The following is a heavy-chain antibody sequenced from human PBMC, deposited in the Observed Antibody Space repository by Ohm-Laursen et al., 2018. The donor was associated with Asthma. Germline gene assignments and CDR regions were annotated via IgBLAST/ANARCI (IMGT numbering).Heavy chain of an antibody. J-gene: IGHJ3*02. CDR2: ISWNSGSI. Sequence: SLRLSCAAFGFTFDDYAMHWVRQAPGKGLEWVSGISWNSGSIGYADSVKGRFTISRDNAKNSLYLQMNSLRAEDTALYYCARGIYNWNYGDAFDIWGQGTMVTVSS. CDR1: GFTFDDYA. V-gene: IGHV3-9*01. D-gene: IGHD1-7*01. CDR3: ARGIYNWNYGDAFDI.